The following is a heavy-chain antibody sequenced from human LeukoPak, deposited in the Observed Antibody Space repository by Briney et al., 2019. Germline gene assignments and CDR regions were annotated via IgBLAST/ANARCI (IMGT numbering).Heavy chain of an antibody. CDR3: ARGGPDYDFWSGYYVPFDP. Sequence: GASVKVSCKASGYTFTSYDINWVRQATGQGLEWMGWMNPNSGNTGYAQKFQGRVTMTRNTSISTAYMELSSLRSEDTAVYYCARGGPDYDFWSGYYVPFDPWGPGTLVTVSS. CDR2: MNPNSGNT. J-gene: IGHJ5*02. V-gene: IGHV1-8*01. D-gene: IGHD3-3*01. CDR1: GYTFTSYD.